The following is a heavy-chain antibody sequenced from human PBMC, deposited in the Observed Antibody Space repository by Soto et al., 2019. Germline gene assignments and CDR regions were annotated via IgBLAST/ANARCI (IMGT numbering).Heavy chain of an antibody. D-gene: IGHD3-22*01. CDR3: AKDLGGYQDSNGYHYRLFDC. CDR1: GFSFGDHY. CDR2: ISYDGINT. V-gene: IGHV3-30*18. J-gene: IGHJ4*02. Sequence: GGSLRLSCAVSGFSFGDHYIDWVRQAPGKGLEWVAVISYDGINTNYADSVKGRFSISRDNSKNTLYLQMNSLGAEDTAVYYCAKDLGGYQDSNGYHYRLFDCWGQGTLVTVSS.